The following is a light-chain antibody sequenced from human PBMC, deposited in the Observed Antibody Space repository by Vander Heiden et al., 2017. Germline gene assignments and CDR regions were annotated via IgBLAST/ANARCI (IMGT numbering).Light chain of an antibody. CDR2: DAS. CDR1: QSVSNNY. CDR3: QEYGSSLRWT. V-gene: IGKV3-20*01. J-gene: IGKJ1*01. Sequence: EIVLTQSPGTLSLSPGQRATLSCRASQSVSNNYLAWYQQKPGQAPRLLIYDASSRATGIPDRFSGSGSETDFTLTISRLEPEDFAVYYCQEYGSSLRWTFGQGTKVESK.